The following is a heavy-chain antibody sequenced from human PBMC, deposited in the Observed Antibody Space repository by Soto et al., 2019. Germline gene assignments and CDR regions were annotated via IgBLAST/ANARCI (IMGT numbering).Heavy chain of an antibody. V-gene: IGHV4-39*01. Sequence: QLQLQESGPGLVKPSETLSLTCTVSGGSISSSSYYWGWIRQPPGKGLEWIGSIYYSGSTYYNPSLKSRVTISVDTSKNQFSLKLSSVTAADTAVYYCARHGKIGYSSQGYFDYWGQGTLVTVSS. CDR2: IYYSGST. CDR1: GGSISSSSYY. D-gene: IGHD6-19*01. J-gene: IGHJ4*02. CDR3: ARHGKIGYSSQGYFDY.